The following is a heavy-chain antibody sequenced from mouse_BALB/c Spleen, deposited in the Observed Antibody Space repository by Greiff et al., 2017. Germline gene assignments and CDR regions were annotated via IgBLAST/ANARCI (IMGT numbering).Heavy chain of an antibody. CDR1: GFTFSSYT. D-gene: IGHD2-3*01. J-gene: IGHJ4*01. CDR2: ISNGGGST. V-gene: IGHV5-12-2*01. Sequence: EVMLVESGGGLVQPGGSLKLSCAASGFTFSSYTMSWVRQTPEKRLEWVAYISNGGGSTYYPDTVKGRFTISRDNAKNTLYLQMSSLKSEDTAMYYCARQRDGYPYYYAMDYWGQGTSVTVSS. CDR3: ARQRDGYPYYYAMDY.